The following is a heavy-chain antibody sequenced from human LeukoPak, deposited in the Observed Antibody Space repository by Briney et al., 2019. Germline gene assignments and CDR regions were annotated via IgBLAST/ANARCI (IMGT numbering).Heavy chain of an antibody. CDR2: IYYSGST. Sequence: SETLSRTCTVSGGSVSSGSYYWSWIRQPPGKRLEWIGYIYYSGSTNYNPSLKSRVTISVDTSKNQFSLKLSSVTAADTVFYFKQKTAYDILTAYYEGYYYYGMDVWGKGTTVTVSS. D-gene: IGHD3-9*01. CDR1: GGSVSSGSYY. CDR3: QKTAYDILTAYYEGYYYYGMDV. J-gene: IGHJ6*04. V-gene: IGHV4-61*01.